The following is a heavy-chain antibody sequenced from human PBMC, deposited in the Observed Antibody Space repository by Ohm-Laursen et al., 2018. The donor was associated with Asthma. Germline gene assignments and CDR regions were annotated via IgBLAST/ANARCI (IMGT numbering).Heavy chain of an antibody. CDR2: IYYSGIT. V-gene: IGHV4-31*03. CDR3: ARGTFYYESTGYYFFDH. J-gene: IGHJ4*02. D-gene: IGHD3-22*01. CDR1: GDSLSSGNNY. Sequence: TLSLTCIVSGDSLSSGNNYWSWIRQHPGKGLEWIGYIYYSGITYSNPSLRSRVSISVDTSKNQFSLKLSPVTAADTAVYYCARGTFYYESTGYYFFDHWGQGALVTVSS.